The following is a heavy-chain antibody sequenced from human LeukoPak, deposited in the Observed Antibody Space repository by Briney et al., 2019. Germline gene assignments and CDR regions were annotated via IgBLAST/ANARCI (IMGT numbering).Heavy chain of an antibody. D-gene: IGHD6-13*01. CDR3: ARGGISSSHCSH. J-gene: IGHJ4*02. CDR2: ISSSSSYI. CDR1: GFTFNSYS. V-gene: IGHV3-21*01. Sequence: GGSLRFSCAASGFTFNSYSMNWVRQAPGKGLEWVSSISSSSSYIYYADSVKGRFTISRDNAKNSLYLQMNSLRAEDTAVYYCARGGISSSHCSHWGQGTLVTVSS.